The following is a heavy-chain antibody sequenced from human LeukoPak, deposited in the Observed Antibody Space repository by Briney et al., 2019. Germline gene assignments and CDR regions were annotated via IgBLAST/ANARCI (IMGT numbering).Heavy chain of an antibody. D-gene: IGHD6-6*01. CDR1: GFTFSSYG. Sequence: QTGGSLRLSCAASGFTFSSYGMHWVRQAPGKGLEWVAFIRYDGSNKYYADSVKGRFTISRDNSKNTLYLQMNSLRAEDTAVYYCAKDGDFPSSSSLDYWGQGTLVTVSS. V-gene: IGHV3-30*02. J-gene: IGHJ4*02. CDR3: AKDGDFPSSSSLDY. CDR2: IRYDGSNK.